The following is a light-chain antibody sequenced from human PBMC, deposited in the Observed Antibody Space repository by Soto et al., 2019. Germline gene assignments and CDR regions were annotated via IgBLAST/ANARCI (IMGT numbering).Light chain of an antibody. CDR3: QQYGSSIT. V-gene: IGKV1-5*01. J-gene: IGKJ5*01. CDR2: DAS. Sequence: DIQMTQSPSTLSASVGDRVTITCRASQSISSWLAWYQQKPGKAPKLLIYDASSLESGVPSRFSGSGSGTEFTLTISRLEPEDFAVYYCQQYGSSITFGQGTRLEI. CDR1: QSISSW.